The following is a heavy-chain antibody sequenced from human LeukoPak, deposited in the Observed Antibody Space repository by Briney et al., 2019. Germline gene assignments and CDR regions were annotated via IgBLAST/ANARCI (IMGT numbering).Heavy chain of an antibody. CDR1: GYTFTSYG. Sequence: ASVKVSCKASGYTFTSYGISWVRQAPGQGLEWMGWISTHNGNTNYAQKLQGRVTMTTDTSTSTAYMELRSLKSDDTAVYYCARGRDWNYAFDYWGQGTLVTVSS. D-gene: IGHD1-7*01. CDR2: ISTHNGNT. CDR3: ARGRDWNYAFDY. V-gene: IGHV1-18*01. J-gene: IGHJ4*02.